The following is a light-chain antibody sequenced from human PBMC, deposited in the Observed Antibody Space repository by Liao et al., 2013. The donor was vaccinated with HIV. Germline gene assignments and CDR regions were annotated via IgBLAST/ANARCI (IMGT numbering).Light chain of an antibody. CDR3: QVWDINSDQDVV. CDR1: DFGTKL. V-gene: IGLV3-21*01. Sequence: SYVLTQPPSVSVAPGKTARITCGGDDFGTKLVHWYKQKPGQAPVPVIFYDTVRPSGIPDRFSGSNSGDTATLTINRVEAGDEADYYCQVWDINSDQDVVFGGGTELTVL. J-gene: IGLJ2*01. CDR2: YDT.